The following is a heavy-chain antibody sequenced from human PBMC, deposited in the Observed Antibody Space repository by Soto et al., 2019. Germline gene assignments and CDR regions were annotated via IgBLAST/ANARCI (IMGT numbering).Heavy chain of an antibody. Sequence: SETLSLTCAVYGGSFSGYYWSWIRQPPGKGLEWIGEINHSGSTNYNPYLKSRVTISVDTSKNQFALQLSSVSAADTAVYYCARKVQYQTGWYYYYGMDVWGQGNTVT. V-gene: IGHV4-34*01. D-gene: IGHD2-2*01. J-gene: IGHJ6*02. CDR2: INHSGST. CDR3: ARKVQYQTGWYYYYGMDV. CDR1: GGSFSGYY.